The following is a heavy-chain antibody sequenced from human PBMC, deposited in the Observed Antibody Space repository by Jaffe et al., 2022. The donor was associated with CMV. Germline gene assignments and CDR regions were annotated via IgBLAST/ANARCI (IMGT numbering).Heavy chain of an antibody. CDR2: ISSSSSYI. D-gene: IGHD3-22*01. J-gene: IGHJ4*02. V-gene: IGHV3-21*01. Sequence: EVQLVESGGGLVKPGGSLRLSCAASGFTFSSYSMNWVRQAPGKGLEWVSSISSSSSYIYYADSVKGRFTISRDNAKNSLYLQMNSLRAEDTAVYYCARAPYYYDSSGYYYGDYWGQGTLVTVSS. CDR3: ARAPYYYDSSGYYYGDY. CDR1: GFTFSSYS.